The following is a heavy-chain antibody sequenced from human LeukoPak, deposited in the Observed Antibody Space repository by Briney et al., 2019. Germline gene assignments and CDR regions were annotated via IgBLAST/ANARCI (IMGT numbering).Heavy chain of an antibody. CDR3: AKGGDRPGYYYYYMDV. CDR2: ISGRGASK. Sequence: GGSLRLSCAVSGLTFNNYAMSWVRQAPGKGLEWVSGISGRGASKYYADSVKGRFTISRDNSKNTLYLQMNSLRAEDTAVYYCAKGGDRPGYYYYYMDVWGKGTTVTISS. D-gene: IGHD4-17*01. J-gene: IGHJ6*03. V-gene: IGHV3-23*01. CDR1: GLTFNNYA.